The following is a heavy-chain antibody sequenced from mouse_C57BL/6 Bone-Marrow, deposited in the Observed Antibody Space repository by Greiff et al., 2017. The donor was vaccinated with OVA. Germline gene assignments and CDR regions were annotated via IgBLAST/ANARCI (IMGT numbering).Heavy chain of an antibody. J-gene: IGHJ2*02. V-gene: IGHV1-59*01. D-gene: IGHD1-1*01. Sequence: QVQLQQPGAELVRPGTSVKLSCKASGYTFTNYWMHWVKQRPGQGLEWIGVIAPSDSYINYNQKFKGRATLTVDTSSSTAYMHLSSLTSEDSAVYYCAHYGSRLYLHYWDQGTSLTVSS. CDR1: GYTFTNYW. CDR2: IAPSDSYI. CDR3: AHYGSRLYLHY.